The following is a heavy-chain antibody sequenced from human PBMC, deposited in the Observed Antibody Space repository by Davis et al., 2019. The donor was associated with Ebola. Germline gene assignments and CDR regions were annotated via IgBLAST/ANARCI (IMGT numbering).Heavy chain of an antibody. CDR3: AKDPHYGYYYYYGMDV. CDR1: GFTFSSYA. D-gene: IGHD3-10*01. Sequence: GGSLRLSCAASGFTFSSYAVHWVRQAPGKGLEWVAVISYDGSNKYYADSVKGRFTISRDNSKNTLYLQMNSLRAEDTAVYYCAKDPHYGYYYYYGMDVWGQGTTVTVSS. J-gene: IGHJ6*02. CDR2: ISYDGSNK. V-gene: IGHV3-30-3*01.